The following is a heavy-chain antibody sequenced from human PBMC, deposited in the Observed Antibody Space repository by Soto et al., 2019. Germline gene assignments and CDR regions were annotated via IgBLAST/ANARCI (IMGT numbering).Heavy chain of an antibody. V-gene: IGHV3-66*01. CDR1: GFTVSSNY. D-gene: IGHD6-13*01. CDR2: IYSGGST. Sequence: EVQLVESGGGLVQPGGSLRLSCAASGFTVSSNYMSWVRQAPGKGLEWVSVIYSGGSTYYADSVKGRFTISGDNSKNTLYLQMNSLRAEDTAVYYCARDRIAAAGTFDYWGQGTLVTVSS. CDR3: ARDRIAAAGTFDY. J-gene: IGHJ4*02.